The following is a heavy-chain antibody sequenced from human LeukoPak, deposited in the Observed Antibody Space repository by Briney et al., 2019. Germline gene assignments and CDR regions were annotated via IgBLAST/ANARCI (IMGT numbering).Heavy chain of an antibody. J-gene: IGHJ5*01. CDR1: GFIFSGSD. D-gene: IGHD3-16*01. V-gene: IGHV3-73*01. Sequence: GGSLRLSCAASGFIFSGSDMHWVRQASGKGLEWVGRVTIKANNYATAYAASVKGRFTISRDDSENTAYLQMNSLRTEDTAVYFCARGEAWFDSWGQGTLVTISS. CDR3: ARGEAWFDS. CDR2: VTIKANNYAT.